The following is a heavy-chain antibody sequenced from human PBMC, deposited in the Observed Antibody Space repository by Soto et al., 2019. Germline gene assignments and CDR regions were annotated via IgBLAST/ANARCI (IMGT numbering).Heavy chain of an antibody. CDR1: GLTFRRYW. J-gene: IGHJ6*03. V-gene: IGHV3-74*03. CDR3: SRYDFLRGHNLPYA. CDR2: INSDGTSS. Sequence: PGGSLRLSCEASGLTFRRYWMHWVRQVPGKGLVWVSSINSDGTSSTYADSVKGRFTISRDNAQNTVYLQMNSLRAEDTPIYYCSRYDFLRGHNLPYAWGKVTMVIASS. D-gene: IGHD3-3*01.